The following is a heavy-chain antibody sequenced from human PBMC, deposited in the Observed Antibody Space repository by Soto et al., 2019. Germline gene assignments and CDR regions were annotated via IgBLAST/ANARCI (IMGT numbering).Heavy chain of an antibody. Sequence: GGSLRLSCAASGFPFSHFTMSWVRQAPGKGLEWVAVISYDGSNKYYADSVKGRFTISRDNSKNTLYLQMNSLRAEDTAVYYCAKDLAAKHYYGMDVWGQGTTVTVSS. D-gene: IGHD6-25*01. CDR1: GFPFSHFT. J-gene: IGHJ6*02. CDR2: ISYDGSNK. CDR3: AKDLAAKHYYGMDV. V-gene: IGHV3-30*04.